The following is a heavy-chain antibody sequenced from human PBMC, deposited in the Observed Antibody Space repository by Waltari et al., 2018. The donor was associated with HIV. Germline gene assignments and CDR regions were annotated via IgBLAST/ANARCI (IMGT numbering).Heavy chain of an antibody. Sequence: QVQLVQSGAEVKKPGASVKVSYKASGYTITGYYMHWVRQAPGQGLEWMGWINPNSGGTNYAQKFQGRVTMTRDTSISTAYMELSRLRSDDTAVYYCARGGRYDSSGRPIDYWGQGTLVTVSS. CDR2: INPNSGGT. D-gene: IGHD3-22*01. CDR1: GYTITGYY. J-gene: IGHJ4*02. V-gene: IGHV1-2*02. CDR3: ARGGRYDSSGRPIDY.